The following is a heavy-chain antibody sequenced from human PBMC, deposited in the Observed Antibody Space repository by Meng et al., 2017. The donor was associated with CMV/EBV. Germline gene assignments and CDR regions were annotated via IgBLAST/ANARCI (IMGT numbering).Heavy chain of an antibody. V-gene: IGHV3-30-3*01. CDR2: ISYDGSNK. CDR1: GFTFSSYA. D-gene: IGHD6-6*01. CDR3: ARDGGQLPGGFDY. Sequence: GESLKISCAASGFTFSSYAMHWVRQAPGKGLEWVAVISYDGSNKYYADSVKGRFTISRDNYKNTLYLQMNSLRAEDTAVYSCARDGGQLPGGFDYWGQGTLVTVSS. J-gene: IGHJ4*02.